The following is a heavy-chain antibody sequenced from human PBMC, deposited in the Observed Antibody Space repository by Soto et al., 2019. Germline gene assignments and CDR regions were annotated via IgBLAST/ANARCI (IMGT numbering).Heavy chain of an antibody. CDR3: ARGLYYGSGSYVLFDY. D-gene: IGHD3-10*01. CDR2: IGTAGDT. Sequence: GSLRLSCAASGFTFSSYDMHWVRQATGKGLEWVSAIGTAGDTYYPGSVKGRFTISRENAKNSLYLQMNSLRAGDTAVYYCARGLYYGSGSYVLFDYWGQGTLVTVSS. V-gene: IGHV3-13*04. CDR1: GFTFSSYD. J-gene: IGHJ4*02.